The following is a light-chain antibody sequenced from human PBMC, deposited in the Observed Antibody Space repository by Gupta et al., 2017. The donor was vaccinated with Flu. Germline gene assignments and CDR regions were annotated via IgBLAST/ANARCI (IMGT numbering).Light chain of an antibody. V-gene: IGKV3-11*01. J-gene: IGKJ4*01. CDR1: QSLSSY. CDR2: DAS. Sequence: EFVLTQSPATLSLSPGERATLPCRASQSLSSYLAWYQQKPGQAPRLLIYDASNWATGIPARFSGSGSGTDFPLTIRILEPEDFAVYYSQKRSNLLTFGGGTKVEIK. CDR3: QKRSNLLT.